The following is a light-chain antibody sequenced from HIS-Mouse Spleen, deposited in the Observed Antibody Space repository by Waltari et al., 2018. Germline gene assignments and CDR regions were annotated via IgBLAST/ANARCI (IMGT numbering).Light chain of an antibody. J-gene: IGLJ2*01. Sequence: SYVLTQPPSVSVAPGKTARITCGGNNIGSKSVPWYQQKPGQAPVLVVYGDSDLPSGIPERFSGSNSGNTATLTISRVEAGDEADYYCQVWDSSSDHVVFGGGTKLTVL. CDR2: GDS. CDR3: QVWDSSSDHVV. CDR1: NIGSKS. V-gene: IGLV3-21*03.